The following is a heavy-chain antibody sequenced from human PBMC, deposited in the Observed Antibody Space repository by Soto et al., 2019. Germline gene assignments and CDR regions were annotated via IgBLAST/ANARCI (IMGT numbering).Heavy chain of an antibody. CDR1: GYTFTSYA. Sequence: QVQLVQSRAKVKKPGASVKVSCKASGYTFTSYAMHWVRQAPGQRLEWMGWINAGNGNTKYSQKFQGRVTITRDTSASIAYMELSSLRSEDTAVYYCARDLGVGAASDYWGQGTLVTVSS. CDR2: INAGNGNT. J-gene: IGHJ4*02. CDR3: ARDLGVGAASDY. V-gene: IGHV1-3*01. D-gene: IGHD1-26*01.